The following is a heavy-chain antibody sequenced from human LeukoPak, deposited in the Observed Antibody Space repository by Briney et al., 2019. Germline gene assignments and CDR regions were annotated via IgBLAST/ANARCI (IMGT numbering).Heavy chain of an antibody. CDR1: GGSFSGYY. CDR2: INHSGST. J-gene: IGHJ5*02. D-gene: IGHD4-17*01. V-gene: IGHV4-34*01. CDR3: ARALGTTSYYNWFDP. Sequence: SETLSLTCAVYGGSFSGYYWSWIRQPPGKGLEWIGEINHSGSTNYNPSLKSRVTISVDTSKNQFSLKLSSVTAADTAVYYCARALGTTSYYNWFDPWGQGTLVTVSS.